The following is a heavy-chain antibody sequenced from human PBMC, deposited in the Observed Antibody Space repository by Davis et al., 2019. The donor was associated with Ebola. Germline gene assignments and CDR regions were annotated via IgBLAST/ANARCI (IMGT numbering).Heavy chain of an antibody. D-gene: IGHD4-23*01. CDR1: GFTLSSYS. J-gene: IGHJ4*02. V-gene: IGHV3-48*02. CDR3: ARDSTTVVSQKQFDY. Sequence: PGGSLRLSCAASGFTLSSYSMNWVRQAPGKGLEWVSYISSSSSTIYYADSVKGRFTISRDNAKNSLYLQMNSLRDEDTAVYYCARDSTTVVSQKQFDYWGQGTLVTVSS. CDR2: ISSSSSTI.